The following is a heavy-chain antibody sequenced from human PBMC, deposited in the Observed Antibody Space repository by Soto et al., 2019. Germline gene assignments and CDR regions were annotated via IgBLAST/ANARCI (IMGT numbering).Heavy chain of an antibody. CDR1: GFTFSSYG. J-gene: IGHJ4*02. CDR2: IPHDGTYQ. D-gene: IGHD1-1*01. CDR3: VRDDDNLDNGLDH. V-gene: IGHV3-30*19. Sequence: QVQLVESGGGVVQPGGSLRLSCTASGFTFSSYGMKWVRQAPGKGLQWVAVIPHDGTYQYYLDSVKGRFTISRDNSKDTLYLQMNSLRVEDTAVYYCVRDDDNLDNGLDHWGQGTLVTVSS.